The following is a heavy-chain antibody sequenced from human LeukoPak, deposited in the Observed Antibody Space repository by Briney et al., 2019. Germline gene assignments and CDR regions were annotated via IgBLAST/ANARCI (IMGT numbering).Heavy chain of an antibody. Sequence: GGSLRLSCEASGFTFSSHWMSWVRQAPEKGLEWVAIIKQDGSEKDYVDSVTGRFTISRDNAKNSLYLQMNSLRAEDTAVYYCARDTSAWRYGMDVWGQGTTVTVSS. J-gene: IGHJ6*02. V-gene: IGHV3-7*01. D-gene: IGHD6-19*01. CDR2: IKQDGSEK. CDR3: ARDTSAWRYGMDV. CDR1: GFTFSSHW.